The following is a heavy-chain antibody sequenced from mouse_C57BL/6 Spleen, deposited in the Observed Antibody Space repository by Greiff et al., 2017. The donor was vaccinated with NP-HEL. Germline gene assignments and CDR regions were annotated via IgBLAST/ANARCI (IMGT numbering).Heavy chain of an antibody. J-gene: IGHJ4*01. CDR3: ARHYDYDGYAMDY. Sequence: EVQLQQSGPELVKPGASVKISCKASGYTFTDYYMNWVKQSPGKSLEWIGDINPNNGGTSYNQKFKGKATLTVDKSSSTAYMELRSLTSEDSAVYYCARHYDYDGYAMDYWGQGTSVTVSS. CDR2: INPNNGGT. CDR1: GYTFTDYY. V-gene: IGHV1-26*01. D-gene: IGHD2-4*01.